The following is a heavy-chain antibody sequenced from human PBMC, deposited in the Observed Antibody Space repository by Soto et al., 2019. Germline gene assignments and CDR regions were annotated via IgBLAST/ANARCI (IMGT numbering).Heavy chain of an antibody. CDR2: IIPIFGTA. CDR3: ASSWGVTEVTFAFDI. Sequence: GASVKVSCKASGGTFSSYAISWVRQAPGQGLEWMGGIIPIFGTANYAQKFQGRVTITADESTSTAYMELSSLRSEDTAVYYCASSWGVTEVTFAFDIWGQGTMVTVSS. V-gene: IGHV1-69*13. CDR1: GGTFSSYA. J-gene: IGHJ3*02. D-gene: IGHD3-10*01.